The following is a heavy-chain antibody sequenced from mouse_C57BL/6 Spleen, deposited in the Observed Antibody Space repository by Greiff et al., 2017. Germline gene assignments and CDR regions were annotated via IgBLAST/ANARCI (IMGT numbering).Heavy chain of an antibody. J-gene: IGHJ2*01. V-gene: IGHV5-4*01. Sequence: EVKLVESGGGLVKPGGSLKLSCAASGFTFSSYAMSWVRQTPEKRLEWVATISDGGSYTYYPDNVKGRFTISRDNAKNNLYLQMSHLKSEDTAMYYCARDRGSNGYYFDYWGQGTTLTVSS. CDR2: ISDGGSYT. D-gene: IGHD1-1*01. CDR1: GFTFSSYA. CDR3: ARDRGSNGYYFDY.